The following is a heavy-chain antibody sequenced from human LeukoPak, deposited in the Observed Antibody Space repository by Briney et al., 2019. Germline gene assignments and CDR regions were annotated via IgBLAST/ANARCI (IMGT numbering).Heavy chain of an antibody. CDR2: IIPIFGTA. CDR1: GGTFSSYA. V-gene: IGHV1-69*05. Sequence: ASVKVSCKASGGTFSSYAISWVRQAPGQGLEWMGRIIPIFGTANYAQKLQGRVTITTDESTSTAYMELSSLRSEDTAVYYCASPTNSGGSWYNYWGQGTLVTVSS. CDR3: ASPTNSGGSWYNY. D-gene: IGHD6-13*01. J-gene: IGHJ4*02.